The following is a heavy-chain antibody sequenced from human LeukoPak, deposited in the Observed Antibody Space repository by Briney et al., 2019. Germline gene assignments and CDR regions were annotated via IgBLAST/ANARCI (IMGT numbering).Heavy chain of an antibody. V-gene: IGHV4-4*07. J-gene: IGHJ5*02. CDR3: ARDVNYDFWSGFHWFDP. CDR1: GGSISSHY. CDR2: IYTSGST. D-gene: IGHD3-3*01. Sequence: SETLSLTCTVSGGSISSHYWSWIRQPAGMGLEWIGRIYTSGSTNYNPSLKSRVTMSVDTSKNQFSLKLSSVTAADTAVYYCARDVNYDFWSGFHWFDPWGQGTLVTVPS.